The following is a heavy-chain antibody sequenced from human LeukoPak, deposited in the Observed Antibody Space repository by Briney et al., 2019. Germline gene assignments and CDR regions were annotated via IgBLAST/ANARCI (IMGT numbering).Heavy chain of an antibody. CDR2: IYYSGST. J-gene: IGHJ4*02. V-gene: IGHV4-59*01. Sequence: SETLSLTCSVSGGSIGTYYWTWIRQPPGKGLEWIGYIYYSGSTNYNPSLKSRVSISLDTSKNQFSLKLSSVTAADPAVYYCARAILSGYPDSWGQGTLVIVFS. CDR1: GGSIGTYY. CDR3: ARAILSGYPDS. D-gene: IGHD3-3*01.